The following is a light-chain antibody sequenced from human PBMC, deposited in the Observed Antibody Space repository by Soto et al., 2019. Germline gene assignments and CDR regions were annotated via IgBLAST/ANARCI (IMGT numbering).Light chain of an antibody. CDR3: SSYTSSSTRV. Sequence: QSVLTQPASVSGSPGHSITISCTGTSSDVGGYNYVSWYQQHPGKAPKLMIYDVSNRPSGVSNRFSGSKSGNTASLTTSGLQAEDEADYYCSSYTSSSTRVFGTGTKVTVL. CDR2: DVS. V-gene: IGLV2-14*01. J-gene: IGLJ1*01. CDR1: SSDVGGYNY.